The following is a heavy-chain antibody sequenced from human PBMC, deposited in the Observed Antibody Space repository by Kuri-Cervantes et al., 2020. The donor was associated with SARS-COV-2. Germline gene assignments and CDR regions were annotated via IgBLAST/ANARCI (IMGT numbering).Heavy chain of an antibody. CDR3: ARGTGTKPGLGYFDS. Sequence: SVKVSCKGSGGSFNNYSINFVRQVPGQGLEWVGGITPLFGATDNAQKFKGRVTFTADKSTNTAYMELGSLKSDDTAVYYCARGTGTKPGLGYFDSWGQGTLVTVSS. D-gene: IGHD1-7*01. J-gene: IGHJ4*02. CDR1: GGSFNNYS. CDR2: ITPLFGAT. V-gene: IGHV1-69*06.